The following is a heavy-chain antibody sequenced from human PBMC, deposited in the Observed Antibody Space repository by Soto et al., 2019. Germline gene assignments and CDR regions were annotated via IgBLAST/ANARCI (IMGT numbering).Heavy chain of an antibody. CDR1: GGSLSGNY. J-gene: IGHJ4*02. Sequence: QAQLQQWGTGLLKPSETLSLTCAVYGGSLSGNYWGWIRQPPGKGLEWIGETHHSGSTAYNPSLKSGVIISLDTSRNQFSLKLNSVTAAVTAVYYCARTTAVFLLNYWSQGTLVTVSS. V-gene: IGHV4-34*01. D-gene: IGHD1-1*01. CDR3: ARTTAVFLLNY. CDR2: THHSGST.